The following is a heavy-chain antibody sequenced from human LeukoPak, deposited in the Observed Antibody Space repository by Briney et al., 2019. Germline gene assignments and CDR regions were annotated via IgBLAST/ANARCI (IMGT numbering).Heavy chain of an antibody. CDR1: GYTFTSYA. CDR2: INTNTGNP. Sequence: ASVKVSCKASGYTFTSYAMNWVRQAPGQGLEWMGWINTNTGNPTYAQGFTGRFVFSLDTSVSTAYLQMNSLRAEDTAVYYCAKQKNSGSYPPPLDYWGQGTLVTVSS. CDR3: AKQKNSGSYPPPLDY. D-gene: IGHD1-26*01. J-gene: IGHJ4*02. V-gene: IGHV7-4-1*02.